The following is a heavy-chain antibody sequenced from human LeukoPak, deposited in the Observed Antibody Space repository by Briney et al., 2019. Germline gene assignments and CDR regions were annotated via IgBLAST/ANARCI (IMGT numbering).Heavy chain of an antibody. V-gene: IGHV1-2*02. J-gene: IGHJ5*02. CDR1: GYTFTGYY. CDR2: INPNSGGT. CDR3: ARDFTARPVRWFDP. Sequence: ASVKVSCKASGYTFTGYYMHWVRQAPGQGLEWMGWINPNSGGTNYAQKFQGRVTMTRDTSISTAYMELSRLRSDDTAVYYCARDFTARPVRWFDPWGQGTLVTVSS. D-gene: IGHD6-6*01.